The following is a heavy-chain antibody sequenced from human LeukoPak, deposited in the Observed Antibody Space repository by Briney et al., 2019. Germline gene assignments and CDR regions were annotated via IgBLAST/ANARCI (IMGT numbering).Heavy chain of an antibody. D-gene: IGHD3-16*01. J-gene: IGHJ4*02. Sequence: SETLSLTCTVSGGSISSYYWRWIRQPPGKGLEWIGYIYYSGSTNYNPSLKSRVTISVDTSKNQFSLKLSSVTAADTAVYYCARSHGYVVVYDYWGQGTLVTVSS. V-gene: IGHV4-59*01. CDR3: ARSHGYVVVYDY. CDR1: GGSISSYY. CDR2: IYYSGST.